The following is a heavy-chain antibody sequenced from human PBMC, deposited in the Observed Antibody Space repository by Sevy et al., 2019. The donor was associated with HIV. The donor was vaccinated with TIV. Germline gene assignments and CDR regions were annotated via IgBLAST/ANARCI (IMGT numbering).Heavy chain of an antibody. CDR3: ARGKSGYGYALNY. CDR2: IYSDDST. Sequence: GGSLRLSCAASGFTVNSNYMTWVRQAPGKGLEGVSVIYSDDSTYHADSVKDRFTISRDNSKNMLYLQMSSLRAEDTAIYYCARGKSGYGYALNYWGQRTLVTDSS. CDR1: GFTVNSNY. D-gene: IGHD5-18*01. J-gene: IGHJ4*02. V-gene: IGHV3-66*01.